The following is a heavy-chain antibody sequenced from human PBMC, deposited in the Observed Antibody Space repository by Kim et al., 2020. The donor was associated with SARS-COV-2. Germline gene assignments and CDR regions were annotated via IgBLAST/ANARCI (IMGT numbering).Heavy chain of an antibody. J-gene: IGHJ4*02. Sequence: GGSLRLSCAASGFTFSNAWMNWVRQLPGKGLEWVGRIKSKTDGGTIDYAAPVKGRFTISRDDSKKTLFLQMNSLISEDTAVYYCTTTQSVYCIGGRCYSRTDFWGQATLVTVSS. CDR1: GFTFSNAW. D-gene: IGHD2-15*01. V-gene: IGHV3-15*01. CDR3: TTTQSVYCIGGRCYSRTDF. CDR2: IKSKTDGGTI.